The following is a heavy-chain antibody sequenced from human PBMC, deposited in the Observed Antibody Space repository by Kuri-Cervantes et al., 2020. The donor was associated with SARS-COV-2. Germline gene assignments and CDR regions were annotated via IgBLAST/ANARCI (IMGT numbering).Heavy chain of an antibody. CDR3: ARDILSFLGTHYFDY. Sequence: GGSLRLSCAASGFTFSSYGMHWVRQAPGKGLEWVANIKQDGSEKYYVDSVKGRFTISRDNAKNSLYLQMNSLRAEDTAVYYCARDILSFLGTHYFDYWGQGTLVTVSS. CDR1: GFTFSSYG. V-gene: IGHV3-7*01. CDR2: IKQDGSEK. D-gene: IGHD3-16*02. J-gene: IGHJ4*02.